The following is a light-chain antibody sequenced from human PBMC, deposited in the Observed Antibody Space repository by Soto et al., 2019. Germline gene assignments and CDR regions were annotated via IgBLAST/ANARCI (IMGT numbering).Light chain of an antibody. J-gene: IGLJ1*01. CDR1: SSDVGSHSY. CDR3: SSYTNSDTVI. V-gene: IGLV2-14*01. Sequence: QSALTQPASVSASPGQSITISCTGTSSDVGSHSYVSWYQQHPGKVPKIMIFDVSNRPSGVSDRFSASKSGNTASLTISGLQAEDEADYYCSSYTNSDTVIFGTGTKLTVL. CDR2: DVS.